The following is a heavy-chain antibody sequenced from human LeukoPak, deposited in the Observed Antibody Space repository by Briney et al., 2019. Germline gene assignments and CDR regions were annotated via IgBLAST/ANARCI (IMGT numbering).Heavy chain of an antibody. CDR1: GFTFSSYG. V-gene: IGHV3-30*18. CDR2: ISYDGSNK. Sequence: GGSLRLSCAASGFTFSSYGMHWVRQAPGKGLEWVAVISYDGSNKYYADSVKGRFTISRDNSKNTLYLQMNSLRAEDTAVYYCAKDSAHDYGDLLGNFDNWGQGTLVTVSS. D-gene: IGHD4-17*01. J-gene: IGHJ4*02. CDR3: AKDSAHDYGDLLGNFDN.